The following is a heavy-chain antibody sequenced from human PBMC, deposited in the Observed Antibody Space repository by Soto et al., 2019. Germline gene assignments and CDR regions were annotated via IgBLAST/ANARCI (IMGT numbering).Heavy chain of an antibody. J-gene: IGHJ4*02. CDR2: ISGSGVST. CDR3: AKDRERIAPRSIDY. D-gene: IGHD6-6*01. Sequence: EVQLLESGGGLVQPGGSLRLSCAASGFTFSSYAMSWVRQAPGKGLEWVSGISGSGVSTYYADSVKGRFTISRDNSKSTPYLQMNSLRAEDTAVNYWAKDRERIAPRSIDYWGQGTLLTVSS. V-gene: IGHV3-23*01. CDR1: GFTFSSYA.